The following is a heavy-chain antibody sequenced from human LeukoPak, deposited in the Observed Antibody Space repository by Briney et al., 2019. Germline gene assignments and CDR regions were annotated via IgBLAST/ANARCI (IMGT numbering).Heavy chain of an antibody. CDR1: GFTFSSYS. J-gene: IGHJ3*02. Sequence: GGSLRLSCAAPGFTFSSYSMNWVRQAPGKGLEWVSSISSSSSYIYYADSVKGRFTISRDNAKNSLYLQMNSLRAEDTAVYYCARTSGYTDAFDIWGQGTMVTVSS. V-gene: IGHV3-21*01. D-gene: IGHD1-1*01. CDR2: ISSSSSYI. CDR3: ARTSGYTDAFDI.